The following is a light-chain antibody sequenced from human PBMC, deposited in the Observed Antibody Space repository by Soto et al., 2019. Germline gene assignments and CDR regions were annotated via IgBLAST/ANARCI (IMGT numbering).Light chain of an antibody. J-gene: IGKJ5*01. Sequence: EVGVTQSAATLSLTPGERATLSCRASQSISNYLAWYQHKPGQAPRLLIYDASNRATATPPRFSGSGSGTDFTLTISSLEPEDFAVYYCQQRSAGVPFGQVTRLAI. CDR2: DAS. CDR1: QSISNY. V-gene: IGKV3-11*01. CDR3: QQRSAGVP.